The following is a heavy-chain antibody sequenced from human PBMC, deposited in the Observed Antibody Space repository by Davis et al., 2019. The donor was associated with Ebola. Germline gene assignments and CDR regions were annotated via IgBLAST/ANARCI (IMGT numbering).Heavy chain of an antibody. V-gene: IGHV4-34*01. D-gene: IGHD2-2*01. CDR2: INHSGST. CDR3: AKHRWFAVPAAILFDP. CDR1: GGSFSGYY. Sequence: SETLSLTCAVYGGSFSGYYWSWIRQPPGKGLEWIGEINHSGSTNYNPSLKSRVTISVDTSKNQFSLKLSSVTAADTAVYYCAKHRWFAVPAAILFDPWGQGTLVTVSS. J-gene: IGHJ5*02.